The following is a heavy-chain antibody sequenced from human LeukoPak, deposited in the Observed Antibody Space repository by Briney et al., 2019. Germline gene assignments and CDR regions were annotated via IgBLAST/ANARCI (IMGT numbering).Heavy chain of an antibody. D-gene: IGHD3-22*01. V-gene: IGHV4-39*07. CDR3: ARRWGGYYENSGWLDY. CDR2: IFYSGRT. CDR1: GGSISTSNYY. Sequence: SETLSLTCTVSGGSISTSNYYWGWIRQPPGKGLEWIGNIFYSGRTYYSPSLKSRVTISGDTSKNQLSLKLSSVTAADTAVYYCARRWGGYYENSGWLDYWGQGTLVTVSS. J-gene: IGHJ4*02.